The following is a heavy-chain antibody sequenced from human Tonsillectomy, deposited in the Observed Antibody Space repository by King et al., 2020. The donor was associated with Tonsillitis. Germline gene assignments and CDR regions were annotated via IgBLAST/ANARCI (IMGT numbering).Heavy chain of an antibody. CDR1: GFTFSSYG. J-gene: IGHJ4*02. CDR2: ISYDGSNK. Sequence: VQLVESGGGVVQPGRSLRLSCAASGFTFSSYGMHWVRQAPGKGLEWVAVISYDGSNKYYADSVKGRFTISRDNSKNTLYLQMNSLRAEDTAVYHCAKDRWRAAPFDYWGQGTLVTVSS. V-gene: IGHV3-30*18. CDR3: AKDRWRAAPFDY. D-gene: IGHD6-13*01.